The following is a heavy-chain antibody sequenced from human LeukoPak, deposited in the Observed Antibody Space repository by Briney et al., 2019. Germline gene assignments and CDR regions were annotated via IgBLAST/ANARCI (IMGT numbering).Heavy chain of an antibody. J-gene: IGHJ3*02. D-gene: IGHD3-22*01. V-gene: IGHV1-2*02. CDR2: INPNSGGT. CDR1: GYTFTGYY. CDR3: VYDSSGYYFGRAFDI. Sequence: ASVKVSCKASGYTFTGYYMHWVRQAPGQGLEWMGWINPNSGGTNYAQKFQGRVTMTRDTSISTAYMELSRLRSDDTAVYYCVYDSSGYYFGRAFDIWGQGTMVTVSS.